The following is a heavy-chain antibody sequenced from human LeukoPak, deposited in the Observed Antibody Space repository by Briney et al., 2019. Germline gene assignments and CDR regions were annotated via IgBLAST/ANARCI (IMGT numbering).Heavy chain of an antibody. J-gene: IGHJ4*02. V-gene: IGHV3-30*02. CDR3: ARGRRFTGYLDY. CDR1: GFIFCSYG. Sequence: GGSLRLSCAASGFIFCSYGMHWVRQAPGKGLEWVAFIRYDGSNKYYADSVKGRFTISRDNSKNTLYLQMNSLRAEDTAVYYCARGRRFTGYLDYWGQGTLVTVSS. D-gene: IGHD2-2*01. CDR2: IRYDGSNK.